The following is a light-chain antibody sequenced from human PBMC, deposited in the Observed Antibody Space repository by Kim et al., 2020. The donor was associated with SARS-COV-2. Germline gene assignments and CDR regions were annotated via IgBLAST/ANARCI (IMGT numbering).Light chain of an antibody. V-gene: IGLV2-14*03. Sequence: GQWFTISCTGSNSDIGGYNYVSWYQPHPGKAPKLIIYDVTKRPSGVSDRFSGSKSGNTASLIISGLQADDEADYYCSSYTSSKTWVFGGGTQLTVL. CDR1: NSDIGGYNY. CDR2: DVT. CDR3: SSYTSSKTWV. J-gene: IGLJ3*02.